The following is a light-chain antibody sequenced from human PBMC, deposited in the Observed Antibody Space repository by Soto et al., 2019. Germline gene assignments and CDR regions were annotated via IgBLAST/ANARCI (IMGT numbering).Light chain of an antibody. J-gene: IGKJ2*01. CDR2: KAI. CDR3: QRYNDFQYV. CDR1: QSISNW. Sequence: DIQMTQSPSTLSASVGDRVTITCRASQSISNWLAWYQQKPGKAPKLLIYKAINLQSGVPSRFSGSVSGTEFSLTISGLQPDDFATYYCQRYNDFQYVFGQGTKL. V-gene: IGKV1-5*03.